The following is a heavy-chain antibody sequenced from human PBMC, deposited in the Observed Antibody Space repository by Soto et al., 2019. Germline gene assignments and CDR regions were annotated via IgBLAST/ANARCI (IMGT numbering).Heavy chain of an antibody. CDR1: GFTFSSYA. CDR3: TTAGGGYDYVWGSYRIDAFEI. Sequence: GGSLRLSCAASGFTFSSYAMSWVRQAPGKGLEWVGRIKSKTDGGTTDYAAPVKGRFTISRDDSKNTLYLQMNSLKTEDTAVYYCTTAGGGYDYVWGSYRIDAFEIWGQGTMVTVSS. J-gene: IGHJ3*02. D-gene: IGHD3-16*02. CDR2: IKSKTDGGTT. V-gene: IGHV3-15*01.